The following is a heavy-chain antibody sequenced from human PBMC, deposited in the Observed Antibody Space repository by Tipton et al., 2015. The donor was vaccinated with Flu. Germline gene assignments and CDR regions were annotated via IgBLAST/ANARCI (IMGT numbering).Heavy chain of an antibody. V-gene: IGHV4-4*07. D-gene: IGHD3-10*01. CDR2: IYTSGST. Sequence: TLSLTCTVSGDSMSSFYWSWIRQPAGKGLERIGRIYTSGSTKYNPSLKSRVTMSVDTSKNQFSLRLSSVTAADTAVYYCARASGSGTYVIFDYWGQGMLVTVSS. J-gene: IGHJ4*02. CDR1: GDSMSSFY. CDR3: ARASGSGTYVIFDY.